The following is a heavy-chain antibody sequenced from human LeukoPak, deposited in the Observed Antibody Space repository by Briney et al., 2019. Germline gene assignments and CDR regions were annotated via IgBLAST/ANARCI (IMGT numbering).Heavy chain of an antibody. CDR3: AKADYYGSGSYYNARPFDY. CDR1: GFTFSSYA. V-gene: IGHV3-23*01. Sequence: GGSLRLSCAASGFTFSSYAMSWVRQAPGKGLEWVSAVSGSGGSTYYADSVKGRFTISRDNSKNTLYLQMNSLRAEDTAVYYCAKADYYGSGSYYNARPFDYWGRGTLVTVSS. D-gene: IGHD3-10*01. CDR2: VSGSGGST. J-gene: IGHJ4*02.